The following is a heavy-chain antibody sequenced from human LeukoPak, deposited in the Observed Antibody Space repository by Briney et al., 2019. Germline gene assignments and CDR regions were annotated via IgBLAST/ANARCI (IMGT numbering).Heavy chain of an antibody. CDR3: SRSSYPYYFDY. J-gene: IGHJ4*02. CDR1: GFSFSSYW. CDR2: VNYDGSST. D-gene: IGHD6-19*01. V-gene: IGHV3-74*01. Sequence: PGGSLRLSCGASGFSFSSYWMHWVRQAPGKGLMWVSRVNYDGSSTTYADSVEGRFTISRDNARNTLYLQMNSLRAEDTAVYYCSRSSYPYYFDYWGQGTLVTVSS.